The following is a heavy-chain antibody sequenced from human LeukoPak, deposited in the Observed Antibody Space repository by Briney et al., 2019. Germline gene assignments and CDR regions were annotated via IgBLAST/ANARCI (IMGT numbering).Heavy chain of an antibody. V-gene: IGHV3-23*01. CDR2: ISGSGGST. CDR1: GFTFSSYA. D-gene: IGHD2/OR15-2a*01. Sequence: GGSLRLSCAASGFTFSSYAMSWVRQAPGKGLEWVSAISGSGGSTYYADSVKGRFTISRDNSKNMLYLQMNSLRAEDTAVYYCANSFLNPTYPGGYFQHWGQGTLVTVSS. CDR3: ANSFLNPTYPGGYFQH. J-gene: IGHJ1*01.